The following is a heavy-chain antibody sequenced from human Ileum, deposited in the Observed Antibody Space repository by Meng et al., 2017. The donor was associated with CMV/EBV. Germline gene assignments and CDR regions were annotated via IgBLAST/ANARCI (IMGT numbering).Heavy chain of an antibody. V-gene: IGHV4-59*01. D-gene: IGHD6-19*01. CDR3: ARETSGWSTGIDY. Sequence: SETLSLTCTVSGGSISSYYWTWIRQPPGKGLEWIGYISYSGNTNYNPSLKSRLTIEVDTSRNQFSLKLTSVSAADTAMYYCARETSGWSTGIDYWGQGTLVTVSS. J-gene: IGHJ4*02. CDR1: GGSISSYY. CDR2: ISYSGNT.